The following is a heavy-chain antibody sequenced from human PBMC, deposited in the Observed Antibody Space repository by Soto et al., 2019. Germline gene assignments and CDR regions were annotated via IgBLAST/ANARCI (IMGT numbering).Heavy chain of an antibody. J-gene: IGHJ6*02. CDR2: IIPIFGTA. D-gene: IGHD3-3*01. V-gene: IGHV1-69*06. CDR3: ARVYPYDFWSGYRGVGMDV. CDR1: LRTFGSYA. Sequence: EASVQFSCTAALRTFGSYASKLVRQAHGQGLEWMGGIIPIFGTANYAQKFQGRVTITADKATRTADMELSSLRSEDKAVYYCARVYPYDFWSGYRGVGMDVWGQGTTVTVSS.